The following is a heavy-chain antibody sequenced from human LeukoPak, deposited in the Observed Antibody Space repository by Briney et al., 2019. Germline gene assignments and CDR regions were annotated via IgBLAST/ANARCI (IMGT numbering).Heavy chain of an antibody. CDR1: GFTFSSYG. D-gene: IGHD1-26*01. V-gene: IGHV3-30*18. CDR2: ISYDGSDK. Sequence: PGGSLRLSCAASGFTFSSYGMHWVRQAPGKGLEWVALISYDGSDKYYADSVKGRFTISRDNSKNTLYLQMSSLRAEDTAVYYCAKDRGSGSYCTDYWGQGTLVTVSS. CDR3: AKDRGSGSYCTDY. J-gene: IGHJ4*02.